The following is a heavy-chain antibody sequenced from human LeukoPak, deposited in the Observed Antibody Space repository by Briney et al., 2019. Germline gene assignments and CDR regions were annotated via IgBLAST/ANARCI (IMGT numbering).Heavy chain of an antibody. D-gene: IGHD6-19*01. J-gene: IGHJ4*02. Sequence: ASVKVSCKASGYTFTSYGISWVRQAPGQGLEWMGWISAYNGNTNYAQKLQGRVTMTTDTSTSTAYMELRSLRSDDTAVYYCARDHGLVRGKGRFDYWGQGTLVTVSS. CDR3: ARDHGLVRGKGRFDY. CDR1: GYTFTSYG. V-gene: IGHV1-18*01. CDR2: ISAYNGNT.